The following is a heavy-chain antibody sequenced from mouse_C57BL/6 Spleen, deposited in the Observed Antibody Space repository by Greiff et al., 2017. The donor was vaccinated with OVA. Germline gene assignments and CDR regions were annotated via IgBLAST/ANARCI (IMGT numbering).Heavy chain of an antibody. CDR2: INPGSGGT. CDR3: ARSESYGSSSYFDY. J-gene: IGHJ2*01. Sequence: QVQLQQSAAELVRPGTSVKVSCTASGYTFTNYLIEWVKQRPGQGLEWIGVINPGSGGTNYNEKFKGKATLPADKSSSTAYMQLSSLTCEDSAVYFCARSESYGSSSYFDYWGQGTTLTVSS. V-gene: IGHV1-54*01. D-gene: IGHD1-1*01. CDR1: GYTFTNYL.